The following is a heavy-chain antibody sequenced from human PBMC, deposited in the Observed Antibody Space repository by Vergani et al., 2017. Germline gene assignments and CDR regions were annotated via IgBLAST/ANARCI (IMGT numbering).Heavy chain of an antibody. CDR2: IYYSGST. Sequence: QLQLQESGPGLVKPSETLSLTCTVSGGSISSSSYYWGWIRQPPGKGLEWIGSIYYSGSTYYNPSLKSRVTISVDTSKNQFSLKLSSVTAADTAVYYCASRYHFDWVYAFDIWGQGTMVTVSS. D-gene: IGHD3-9*01. V-gene: IGHV4-39*01. CDR1: GGSISSSSYY. CDR3: ASRYHFDWVYAFDI. J-gene: IGHJ3*02.